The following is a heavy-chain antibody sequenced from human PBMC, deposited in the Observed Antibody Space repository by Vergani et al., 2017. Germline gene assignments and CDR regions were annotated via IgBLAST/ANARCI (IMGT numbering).Heavy chain of an antibody. CDR3: ARDRFGIVLMVYDTGNYMDV. D-gene: IGHD2-8*01. CDR2: ISYDGSNK. CDR1: GFTFSSYA. J-gene: IGHJ6*03. V-gene: IGHV3-30*04. Sequence: VQLLESGGGLEQSGGSLRLSCEASGFTFSSYAMHWVRQAPGKGLEWVAVISYDGSNKYYADSVKGRFTISRDNSKNTLYLQMNSLRAEDTAVYYCARDRFGIVLMVYDTGNYMDVWGKGTTVTVSS.